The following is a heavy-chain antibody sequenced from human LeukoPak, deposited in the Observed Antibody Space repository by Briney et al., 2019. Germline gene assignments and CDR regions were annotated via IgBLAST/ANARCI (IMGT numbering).Heavy chain of an antibody. CDR2: ISGSGGST. CDR1: GFTLSSYA. J-gene: IGHJ4*02. V-gene: IGHV3-23*01. Sequence: GGSLRLSCAASGFTLSSYAMSWVRQAPGKGLEWVSAISGSGGSTYYADSVKGRFTISRDNSKNTLYLQMNSLRAEDTAVYYCAKFLNYYGSGNYFDYWGQGTLVTVSS. CDR3: AKFLNYYGSGNYFDY. D-gene: IGHD3-10*01.